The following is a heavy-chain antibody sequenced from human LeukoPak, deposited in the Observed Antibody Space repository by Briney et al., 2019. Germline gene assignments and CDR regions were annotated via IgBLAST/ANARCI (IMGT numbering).Heavy chain of an antibody. V-gene: IGHV3-23*01. CDR1: GFTVSSYG. Sequence: GGSLRLSCAASGFTVSSYGMSWVRQTPGKGLEWVSAISGSGGSTYYADSVKDRFTISRDNSKNTLYLQMNSLRAEDTAVYYCAKDMESVVVSIFDYWGQGTLVTVSS. D-gene: IGHD2-21*01. CDR3: AKDMESVVVSIFDY. CDR2: ISGSGGST. J-gene: IGHJ4*02.